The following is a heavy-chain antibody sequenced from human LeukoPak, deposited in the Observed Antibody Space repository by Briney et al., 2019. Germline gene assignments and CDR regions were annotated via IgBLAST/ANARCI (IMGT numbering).Heavy chain of an antibody. CDR2: IFYSGST. V-gene: IGHV4-39*01. J-gene: IGHJ4*02. CDR3: ASRIRGVVTDY. D-gene: IGHD2-21*02. CDR1: GGSISSTNNY. Sequence: PSETLSLTCTVSGGSISSTNNYWGWIRQPPGKGLEWVASIFYSGSTYSNPSLKSRVTISVDTSKNQFSLNLSSVTAADTAVYYCASRIRGVVTDYWGQGILVIVSS.